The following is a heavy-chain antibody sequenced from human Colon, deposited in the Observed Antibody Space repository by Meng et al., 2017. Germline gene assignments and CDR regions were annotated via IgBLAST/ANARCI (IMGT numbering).Heavy chain of an antibody. CDR2: INPHSGAT. Sequence: QGQPRLSGAEVKKPGASVKVSCKESGYNFIAYYLPWVRQAPGQGLEYMGRINPHSGATIYAQRFQGRVTMTRDTSINTAYMELSSLRSDDTAIYYCATLEGPFRSTSGSAPDFWGQGTLVTVSS. CDR1: GYNFIAYY. CDR3: ATLEGPFRSTSGSAPDF. J-gene: IGHJ4*02. D-gene: IGHD2/OR15-2a*01. V-gene: IGHV1-2*06.